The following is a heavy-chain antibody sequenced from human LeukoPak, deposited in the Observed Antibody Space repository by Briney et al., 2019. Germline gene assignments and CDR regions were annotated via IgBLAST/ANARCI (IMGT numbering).Heavy chain of an antibody. CDR1: GYTFTSYD. V-gene: IGHV1-8*01. CDR3: ARGHNYYDSSGYWGEEVY. CDR2: MNPNSGNT. J-gene: IGHJ4*02. D-gene: IGHD3-22*01. Sequence: ASVKVSCKASGYTFTSYDINWVRQATGQGLEWMGWMNPNSGNTGYAQKFQGRVTMTRNTSISTAYMELSSLRSEDTAVYYCARGHNYYDSSGYWGEEVYWGQGTLVTVSS.